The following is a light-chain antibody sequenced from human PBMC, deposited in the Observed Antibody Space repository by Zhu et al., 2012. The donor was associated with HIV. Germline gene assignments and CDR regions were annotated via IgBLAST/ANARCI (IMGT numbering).Light chain of an antibody. CDR1: QSINIW. V-gene: IGKV1-5*03. CDR2: KAS. CDR3: QQYDNYSPT. Sequence: DIQMTQSPSALSASVGDRVTITCRASQSINIWLAWYQQKPGKAPKVLIYKASNLESGVPSRFSGSGSGTEFTLTISSLQPDDFATYYCQQYDNYSPTFGQGTKVEI. J-gene: IGKJ1*01.